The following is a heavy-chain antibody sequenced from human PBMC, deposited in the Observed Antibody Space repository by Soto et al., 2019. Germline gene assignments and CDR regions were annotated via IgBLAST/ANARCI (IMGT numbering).Heavy chain of an antibody. V-gene: IGHV3-30-3*01. CDR1: GFTFSSYA. D-gene: IGHD3-9*01. J-gene: IGHJ6*02. CDR3: ARDLGYDILTGYSVPYGMDV. Sequence: GGSLRLSCAASGFTFSSYAMHWVRQAPGKGLEWVAVISYDGSNKYYADSVKGRFTISRDNSKNTLYLQMNSLRAEDTAVYYCARDLGYDILTGYSVPYGMDVWGQGTTVTVSS. CDR2: ISYDGSNK.